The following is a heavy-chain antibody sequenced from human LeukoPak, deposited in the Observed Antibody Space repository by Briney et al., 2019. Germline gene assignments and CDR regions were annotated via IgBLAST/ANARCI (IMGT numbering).Heavy chain of an antibody. CDR1: GFTFSSYG. J-gene: IGHJ4*02. CDR2: ISYDGSNK. D-gene: IGHD3-9*01. Sequence: GRSLRLSCAASGFTFSSYGMHWVRQAPGKGLEWVAVISYDGSNKYYADSVKGRFTISRDNSKNTLYLQMNSLRAEDTAVYYCAKDLRGAYYDILTGLSELDYWGQGTLVAVSS. V-gene: IGHV3-30*18. CDR3: AKDLRGAYYDILTGLSELDY.